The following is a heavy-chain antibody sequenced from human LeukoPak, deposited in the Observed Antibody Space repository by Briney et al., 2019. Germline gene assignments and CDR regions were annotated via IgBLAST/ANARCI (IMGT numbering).Heavy chain of an antibody. Sequence: ASVKVSCKASGYTFTSYYMHWVRQAPGQGLEWMGIINPSGGSTSYAQKFQGRVTMTRDTSTSTVYMELSSLRAEDTALYYCAKDIFTGIAAAGAIDYWGQGTLVTVSS. J-gene: IGHJ4*02. CDR1: GYTFTSYY. CDR3: AKDIFTGIAAAGAIDY. CDR2: INPSGGST. V-gene: IGHV1-46*01. D-gene: IGHD6-13*01.